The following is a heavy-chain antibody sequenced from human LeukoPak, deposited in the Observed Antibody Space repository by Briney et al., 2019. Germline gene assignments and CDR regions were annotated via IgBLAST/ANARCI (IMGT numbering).Heavy chain of an antibody. D-gene: IGHD6-19*01. Sequence: GASVKVSCKASGGTFSSYAISWVRQAPGQGLEWMGRIIPIFGTANYAQKFQGRVTITTDASTSTAYMELSSLTSEDTAVYYCARADSSGWYGGFDYWGQGTLVTVSS. V-gene: IGHV1-69*05. CDR3: ARADSSGWYGGFDY. J-gene: IGHJ4*02. CDR2: IIPIFGTA. CDR1: GGTFSSYA.